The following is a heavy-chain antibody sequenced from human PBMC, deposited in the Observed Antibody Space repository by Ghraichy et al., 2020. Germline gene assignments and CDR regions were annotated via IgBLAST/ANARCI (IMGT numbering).Heavy chain of an antibody. CDR3: ARAPLTAAGTKYQDYYYGMDV. J-gene: IGHJ6*02. V-gene: IGHV3-7*01. CDR2: IKQDGSEK. Sequence: GGSLRLSCAASGFTFSSYWMSWVRQAPGKGLEWVANIKQDGSEKYYVDSVKGRFTISRDNAKNSLYLQMNSLRAEDTAVYYCARAPLTAAGTKYQDYYYGMDVWGQGTTVTVSS. D-gene: IGHD6-13*01. CDR1: GFTFSSYW.